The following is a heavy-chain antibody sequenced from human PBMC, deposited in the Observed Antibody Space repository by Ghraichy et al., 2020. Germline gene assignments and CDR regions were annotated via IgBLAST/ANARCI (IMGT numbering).Heavy chain of an antibody. CDR3: ARDGLYGSGSNDAFDI. Sequence: SETLYLTCTVSGGSISSGDYYWSWIRQPPGKGLEWIGYIYYSGSTYYNPSLKSRVTISVDTSKNQFSLKLSSWTAADTAVYYCARDGLYGSGSNDAFDIWGQGTMVTVSS. J-gene: IGHJ3*02. D-gene: IGHD3-10*01. CDR1: GGSISSGDYY. V-gene: IGHV4-30-4*01. CDR2: IYYSGST.